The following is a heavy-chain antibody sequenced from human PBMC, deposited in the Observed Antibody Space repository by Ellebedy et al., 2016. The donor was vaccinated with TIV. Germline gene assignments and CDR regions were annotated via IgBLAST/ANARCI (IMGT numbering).Heavy chain of an antibody. CDR1: GFTFSNYA. D-gene: IGHD3-10*01. J-gene: IGHJ4*02. CDR2: INGNGYNT. CDR3: VKAGPYFNNDLDN. V-gene: IGHV3-64D*09. Sequence: PGGSLRLSCSASGFTFSNYAIHWVRQAPGKGLEFVSAINGNGYNTYYADSVRGRFAISRDNSKNTVYLQISSLRTEDTAVYYCVKAGPYFNNDLDNWGQGTLVTVSS.